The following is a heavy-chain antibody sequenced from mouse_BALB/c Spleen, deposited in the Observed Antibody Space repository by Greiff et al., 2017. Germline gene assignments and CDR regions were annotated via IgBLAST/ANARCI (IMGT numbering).Heavy chain of an antibody. CDR2: ISNLAYSI. D-gene: IGHD2-4*01. Sequence: EVMLVESGGGLVQPGGSRKLSCAASGFTFSDYGMAWVRQAPGKGPEWVAFISNLAYSIYYADTVTGRFTISRENAKNTLYLEMSSLRSEDTAMYYCARIYYDYGAYAMDYWGQGTSVTVSS. CDR3: ARIYYDYGAYAMDY. CDR1: GFTFSDYG. V-gene: IGHV5-15*02. J-gene: IGHJ4*01.